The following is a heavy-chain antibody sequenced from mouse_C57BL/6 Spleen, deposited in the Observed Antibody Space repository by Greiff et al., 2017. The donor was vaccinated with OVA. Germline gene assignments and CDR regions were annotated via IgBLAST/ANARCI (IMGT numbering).Heavy chain of an antibody. CDR2: IYPSDSET. J-gene: IGHJ1*03. CDR1: GYTFTSYW. V-gene: IGHV1-61*01. CDR3: ARRPPYWYFDV. Sequence: QVQLQQPGAELVRPGSSVKLSCKASGYTFTSYWMDWVKQRPGQGLEWIGNIYPSDSETHYNQKFKDKATLTVDKSSSTAYMQLSSLTSEDSAVYYCARRPPYWYFDVWGTGTTVTVSS.